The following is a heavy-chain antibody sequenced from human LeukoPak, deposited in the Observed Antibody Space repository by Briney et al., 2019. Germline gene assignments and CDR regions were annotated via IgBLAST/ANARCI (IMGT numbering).Heavy chain of an antibody. CDR3: AREHRRYYDFWSGYLYCFDY. CDR2: ISWNSGSI. V-gene: IGHV3-9*01. Sequence: GGSLRLSCAASGFTFDDYAMHWVRQAPGKGLEWVSGISWNSGSIGYADSVKGRFTISRDNAKNSLYLQMNSLRAEDTAVYYCAREHRRYYDFWSGYLYCFDYWGQGTLVTASS. D-gene: IGHD3-3*01. CDR1: GFTFDDYA. J-gene: IGHJ4*02.